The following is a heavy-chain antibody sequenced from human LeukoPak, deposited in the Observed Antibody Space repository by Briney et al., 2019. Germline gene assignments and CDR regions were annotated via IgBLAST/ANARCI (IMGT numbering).Heavy chain of an antibody. Sequence: PSETLSLTCTVSGGSISSYYWSWIRQPPGKGLEWIGYIYYSGSTNYNPSLKRQDTISVDTSKNQFSLKLSSVTAADTAVYYCARHILLWFGELSPNWFDPWGQGTLVTVSS. CDR1: GGSISSYY. CDR2: IYYSGST. D-gene: IGHD3-10*01. CDR3: ARHILLWFGELSPNWFDP. J-gene: IGHJ5*02. V-gene: IGHV4-59*08.